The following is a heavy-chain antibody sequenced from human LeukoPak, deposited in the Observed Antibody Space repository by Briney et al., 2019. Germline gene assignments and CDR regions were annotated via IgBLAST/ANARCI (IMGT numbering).Heavy chain of an antibody. V-gene: IGHV3-48*03. CDR3: ATVGSTGYFDY. Sequence: PGGSLRLSCVASGFTFSSYEMNWVRQAPGKGLEWVSYISDSGTTIYYADSVKGRFTISRDNAKNSLYLQMNSLRAEDTAVYYCATVGSTGYFDYWGLGTLVTVSS. D-gene: IGHD2-2*01. CDR1: GFTFSSYE. J-gene: IGHJ4*02. CDR2: ISDSGTTI.